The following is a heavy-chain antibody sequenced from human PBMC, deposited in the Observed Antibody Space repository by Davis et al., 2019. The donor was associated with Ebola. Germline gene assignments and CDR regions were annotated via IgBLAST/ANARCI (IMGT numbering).Heavy chain of an antibody. Sequence: GESLKISCAVSGFTFSSYATHWVRQAPGKGLEWVAVISYDGSNKYYADSVKGRFTISRDNSKNTLYLQMNSRRAEDTAVYYCARGRVETAMDSWYYFDYWGQGTLVTVSS. CDR1: GFTFSSYA. D-gene: IGHD5-18*01. V-gene: IGHV3-30*04. CDR2: ISYDGSNK. J-gene: IGHJ4*02. CDR3: ARGRVETAMDSWYYFDY.